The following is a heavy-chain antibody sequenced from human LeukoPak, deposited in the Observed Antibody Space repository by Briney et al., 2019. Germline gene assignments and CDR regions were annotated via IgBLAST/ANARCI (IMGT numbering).Heavy chain of an antibody. Sequence: GGSLRLSCAASGFTFSSYSMNWVRQAPGKGLEWVSSISSSSSYIYYADSVKGRFTISRDNAKNSLYLQMYSLRAEDTAVYYCARDSGDYGSGSYYYYYYYYMDVWGKGTTVTVSS. J-gene: IGHJ6*03. CDR3: ARDSGDYGSGSYYYYYYYYMDV. CDR2: ISSSSSYI. CDR1: GFTFSSYS. D-gene: IGHD3-10*01. V-gene: IGHV3-21*01.